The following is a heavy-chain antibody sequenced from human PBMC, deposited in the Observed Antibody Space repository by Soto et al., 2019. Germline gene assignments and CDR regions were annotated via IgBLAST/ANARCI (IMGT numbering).Heavy chain of an antibody. V-gene: IGHV1-69*01. J-gene: IGHJ1*01. CDR2: IIPIFGTA. D-gene: IGHD2-15*01. CDR3: ARGGAYCSGGSCYDFQH. Sequence: QVQLVQSGAEVKKPGSSVKVSCKASGGTFSSYAISWVRQAPGQGLEWMGGIIPIFGTANYAQKFQGRVTITADDATSTAYMELSSLRSEDTAVYYCARGGAYCSGGSCYDFQHWGQGTLVTVSS. CDR1: GGTFSSYA.